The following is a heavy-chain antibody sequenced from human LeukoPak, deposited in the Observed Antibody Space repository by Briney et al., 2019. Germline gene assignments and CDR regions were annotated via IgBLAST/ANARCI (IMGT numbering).Heavy chain of an antibody. D-gene: IGHD2-21*01. J-gene: IGHJ6*04. V-gene: IGHV3-33*01. CDR3: ARELLGMDV. CDR1: GFTFSSYG. CDR2: IWYDGSNK. Sequence: PGRSLRLSCAASGFTFSSYGMHWVRQAPGKGLEWVAVIWYDGSNKYYADSVKGRFTISRDNSKNTLYLQMNSLRAEDTAVYYCARELLGMDVWGKGTTVTVPS.